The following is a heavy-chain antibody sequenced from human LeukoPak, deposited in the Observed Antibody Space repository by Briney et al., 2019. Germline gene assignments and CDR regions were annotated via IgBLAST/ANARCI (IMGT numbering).Heavy chain of an antibody. CDR2: ILYDGSKK. D-gene: IGHD2-21*01. CDR3: ANFDGSTQAIQI. V-gene: IGHV3-30*18. J-gene: IGHJ3*02. CDR1: GYSFTSYW. Sequence: GESLKISCKGSGYSFTSYWIGWVRQAPGKGLEWVAAILYDGSKKYYADSVKGRFSVYRDNSNYTLYMELNSLRAEDTALYSCANFDGSTQAIQIWGQGTMVTVSS.